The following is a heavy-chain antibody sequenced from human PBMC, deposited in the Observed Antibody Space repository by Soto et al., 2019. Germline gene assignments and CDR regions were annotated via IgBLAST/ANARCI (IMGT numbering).Heavy chain of an antibody. CDR3: ARESGYSGYDY. J-gene: IGHJ4*02. CDR2: VSDNGGSRGGT. Sequence: GSLRLSCKASGFMFNNSAMTWVRQAPGQGLQWVASVSDNGGSRGGTYYADSVKGRFTISRDNSKNTLYLQMNSLRAEDTAVYYCARESGYSGYDYWGQGTLVTVSS. V-gene: IGHV3-23*01. CDR1: GFMFNNSA. D-gene: IGHD5-12*01.